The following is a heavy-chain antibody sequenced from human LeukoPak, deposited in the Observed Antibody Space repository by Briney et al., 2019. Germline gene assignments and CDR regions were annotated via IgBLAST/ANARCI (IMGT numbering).Heavy chain of an antibody. CDR3: ARDTQYDFWSGYYKEVGYFDY. V-gene: IGHV1-3*03. Sequence: GASVKVSCKASGYTFTSYAMHWVRQAPGQRLEWMGWINAGNGNTKYSQEFQGRVTITRDTSASTAYMELSSLRSEDMAVYYCARDTQYDFWSGYYKEVGYFDYWGQGTLVTVSS. CDR2: INAGNGNT. J-gene: IGHJ4*02. CDR1: GYTFTSYA. D-gene: IGHD3-3*01.